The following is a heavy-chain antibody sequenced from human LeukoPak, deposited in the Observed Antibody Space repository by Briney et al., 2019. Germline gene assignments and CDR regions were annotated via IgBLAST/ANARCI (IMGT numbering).Heavy chain of an antibody. J-gene: IGHJ4*02. V-gene: IGHV1-2*02. CDR3: VRDLMTTQTWDFDY. D-gene: IGHD3-16*01. CDR1: GYTFIDYY. Sequence: ASVKVSCKASGYTFIDYYIYCVRQAPGQGLEWMAWINPNSGATNYAQKFQGRVTVTRDTSISTAYMELSSLESDDTAVYYCVRDLMTTQTWDFDYWGQGTLVSVSS. CDR2: INPNSGAT.